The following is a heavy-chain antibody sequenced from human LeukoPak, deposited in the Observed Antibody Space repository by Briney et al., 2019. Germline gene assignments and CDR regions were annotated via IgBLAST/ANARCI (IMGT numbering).Heavy chain of an antibody. Sequence: GGSLRLSCAASGFTFSIYSMSWVRQAPGKGLEWVGRIKSKTDGGTTDYAAPVKGRFIISRDDSTNTLYLQMNSLKIEDTAVYYGTTDQGPTWWELLEVAFDIWGQGTMVTVSS. CDR1: GFTFSIYS. J-gene: IGHJ3*02. CDR3: TTDQGPTWWELLEVAFDI. CDR2: IKSKTDGGTT. D-gene: IGHD1-26*01. V-gene: IGHV3-15*01.